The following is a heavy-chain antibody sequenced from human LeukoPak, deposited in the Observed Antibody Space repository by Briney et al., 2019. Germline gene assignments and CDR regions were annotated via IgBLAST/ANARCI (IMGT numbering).Heavy chain of an antibody. CDR3: ARADCSSTSCWGYYYYGMDV. D-gene: IGHD2-2*01. CDR2: ISSSGSTI. J-gene: IGHJ6*02. V-gene: IGHV3-48*03. Sequence: GGSLRLSCAASGFTFSSYEMNWVRQAPGKGLEWVSYISSSGSTIYYADSVKGRFTISRDNAKNSLYLQMNSLRAEDTAVYYCARADCSSTSCWGYYYYGMDVWGQGTTVTVSS. CDR1: GFTFSSYE.